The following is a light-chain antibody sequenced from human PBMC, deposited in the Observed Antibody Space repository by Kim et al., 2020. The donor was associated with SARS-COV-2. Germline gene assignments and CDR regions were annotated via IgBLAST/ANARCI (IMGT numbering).Light chain of an antibody. J-gene: IGKJ1*01. CDR3: QKCDSAPWT. Sequence: GDRVTITCRASQDISNYLAWYQLKPGKAPKLLIYAASALQPGVPSRFSGSGSGTDFTLTVTSLQPEDVATYYCQKCDSAPWTFGQGTKVDIK. V-gene: IGKV1-27*01. CDR2: AAS. CDR1: QDISNY.